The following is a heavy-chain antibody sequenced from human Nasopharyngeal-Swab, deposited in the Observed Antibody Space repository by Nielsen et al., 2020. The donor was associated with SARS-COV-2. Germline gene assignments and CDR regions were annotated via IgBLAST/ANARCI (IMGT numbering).Heavy chain of an antibody. J-gene: IGHJ3*01. D-gene: IGHD3-22*01. CDR1: GFTFTNYW. CDR3: ARVLDYYDSSGYDTWDVFAL. V-gene: IGHV3-74*01. CDR2: INIDGSRT. Sequence: GGSLRLSCAVSGFTFTNYWMHWVRRTPGKGLVWVSRINIDGSRTGYADSVKGRFPISRDNAKNTLFLQMNSLRAEDTAVYYCARVLDYYDSSGYDTWDVFALWGQGTMVTVSS.